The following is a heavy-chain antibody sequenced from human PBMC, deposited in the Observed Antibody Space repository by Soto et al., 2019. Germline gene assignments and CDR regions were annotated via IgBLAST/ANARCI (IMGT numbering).Heavy chain of an antibody. CDR3: ARDRIGYHYYNGTDV. Sequence: ASVKVSCKASGYVFTNYAIHWVRQAPGQRLEWVGWINAANGNTKYSETFQGRVTITRDRSASTAYMELSSLRSEDTTVYFCARDRIGYHYYNGTDVWGQGTTVTVSS. D-gene: IGHD2-15*01. J-gene: IGHJ6*02. CDR1: GYVFTNYA. V-gene: IGHV1-3*01. CDR2: INAANGNT.